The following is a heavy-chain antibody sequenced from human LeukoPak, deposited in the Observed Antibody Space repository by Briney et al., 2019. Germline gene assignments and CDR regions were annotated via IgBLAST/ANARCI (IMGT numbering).Heavy chain of an antibody. CDR3: ARAGGADRYYFDY. J-gene: IGHJ4*02. Sequence: PSETLSLTCTVSGGSITNYFWSWIRQPPGKGLEWIGSFYYSGSTYYNPSLKSRVTISVDTSKNQFSLKLSSVTAADTAVYYCARAGGADRYYFDYWGQGTLVTVSS. V-gene: IGHV4-39*07. CDR2: FYYSGST. CDR1: GGSITNYF. D-gene: IGHD3-16*01.